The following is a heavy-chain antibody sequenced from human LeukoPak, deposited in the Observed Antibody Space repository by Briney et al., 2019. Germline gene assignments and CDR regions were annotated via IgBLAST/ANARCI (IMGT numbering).Heavy chain of an antibody. V-gene: IGHV6-1*01. J-gene: IGHJ5*02. Sequence: SQTLSLTCAISGDSVSSKSDAWNCIRQSPSRGLEWLGRTYYRSKWYNDYAVSVKSRITINPDTSKNQFSLQLNSVTPEDTAVYYCARGAGYSSGWCLFDPWGQGTLVTVSS. CDR2: TYYRSKWYN. D-gene: IGHD6-19*01. CDR3: ARGAGYSSGWCLFDP. CDR1: GDSVSSKSDA.